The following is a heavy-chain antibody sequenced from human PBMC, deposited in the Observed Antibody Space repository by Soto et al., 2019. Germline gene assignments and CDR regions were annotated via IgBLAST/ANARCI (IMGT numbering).Heavy chain of an antibody. Sequence: PGGSLRLSCAASGFTFSDYYMSWIRQAPGKGLEWVSYISSSSSYTNYADSVKGRFTISRDNAKNSLYLQMNSLRAEDTAVYYCARATHKWMDNMGGSAFDLWGQGTMVTVSS. CDR2: ISSSSSYT. J-gene: IGHJ3*01. CDR1: GFTFSDYY. V-gene: IGHV3-11*06. D-gene: IGHD6-19*01. CDR3: ARATHKWMDNMGGSAFDL.